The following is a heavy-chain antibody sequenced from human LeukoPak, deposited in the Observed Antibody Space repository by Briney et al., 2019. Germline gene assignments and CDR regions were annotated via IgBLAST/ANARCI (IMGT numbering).Heavy chain of an antibody. J-gene: IGHJ5*02. D-gene: IGHD6-13*01. CDR1: GYTFTYNY. V-gene: IGHV1-2*02. CDR3: ARDFGQLTEYNWFDP. CDR2: INPNSGGT. Sequence: ASVKVSCKASGYTFTYNYIHWVRQAPGQGLEWMGWINPNSGGTNYAQKFQGRVTMTRDTSVSTAYMELSRLRSDDTAVYYCARDFGQLTEYNWFDPWGQGTLVTVSS.